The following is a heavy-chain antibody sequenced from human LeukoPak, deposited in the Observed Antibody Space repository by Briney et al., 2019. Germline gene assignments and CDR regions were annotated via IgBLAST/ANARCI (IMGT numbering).Heavy chain of an antibody. Sequence: GASVKVSPKASGYTFTSYGISWGRQAPGQGVEWMGWISAYNGNTNYAQKLQGRVTMTTDTSTSTAYMELRSLRSDDTAVYYCARGKSPPVWAPSDYWGQGTLVTVSS. CDR1: GYTFTSYG. V-gene: IGHV1-18*01. CDR2: ISAYNGNT. D-gene: IGHD1-26*01. J-gene: IGHJ4*02. CDR3: ARGKSPPVWAPSDY.